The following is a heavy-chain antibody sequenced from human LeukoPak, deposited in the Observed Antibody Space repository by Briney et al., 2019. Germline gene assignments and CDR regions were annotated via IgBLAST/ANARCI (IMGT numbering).Heavy chain of an antibody. V-gene: IGHV4-34*01. J-gene: IGHJ4*02. CDR2: INHSGST. Sequence: PSETLSLNCAVYGGSFSGYYWSWIRQPPGKGLEWIGEINHSGSTNYNPSLKSRVTISVDTSKNQFSLKLSSVTAADTAVYYCARERITMVRGVTYYFDYWGQGTLVTVSS. D-gene: IGHD3-10*01. CDR3: ARERITMVRGVTYYFDY. CDR1: GGSFSGYY.